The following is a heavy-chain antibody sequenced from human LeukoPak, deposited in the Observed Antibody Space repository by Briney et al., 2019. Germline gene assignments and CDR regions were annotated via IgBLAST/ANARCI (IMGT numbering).Heavy chain of an antibody. CDR1: GFTFSSYA. V-gene: IGHV3-23*01. Sequence: GGSLRLSCAASGFTFSSYAMSWVRQAPGKGLEWVSAISGSGGSTYYADSVKGRFTISRDKSKNTLYLQMNSLRAEDTAVYYCAKDGAYYGSGSYSGYWGQGTLVTVSS. D-gene: IGHD3-10*01. CDR3: AKDGAYYGSGSYSGY. CDR2: ISGSGGST. J-gene: IGHJ4*02.